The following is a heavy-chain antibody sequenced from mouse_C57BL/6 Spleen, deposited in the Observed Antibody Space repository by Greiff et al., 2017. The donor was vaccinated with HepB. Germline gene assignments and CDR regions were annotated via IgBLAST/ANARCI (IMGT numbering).Heavy chain of an antibody. J-gene: IGHJ3*01. Sequence: QVQLQQSGPELVKPGASVKISCKASGYAFSSSWMNWVKQRPGKGLEWIGRIYPGDGDTNYNGKFKGKATLTADKSSSTAYMQLSSLTSEDSAVYFCARDDYDADWFAYWGQGTLVTVSA. CDR1: GYAFSSSW. CDR3: ARDDYDADWFAY. V-gene: IGHV1-82*01. CDR2: IYPGDGDT. D-gene: IGHD2-4*01.